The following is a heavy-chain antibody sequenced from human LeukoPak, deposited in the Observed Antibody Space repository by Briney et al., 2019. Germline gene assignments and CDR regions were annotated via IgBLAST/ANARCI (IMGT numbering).Heavy chain of an antibody. J-gene: IGHJ4*02. CDR3: ARDGDFWSGSTFDY. Sequence: ASERVSCKASGYTFTSYGISWVRQAPGQGLEWMGWISAYNGNTNYAQKLQGRVTMTTDTSTSTAYMELRSLRSGDTAVYYCARDGDFWSGSTFDYWGQGTLVTVSS. V-gene: IGHV1-18*01. CDR1: GYTFTSYG. CDR2: ISAYNGNT. D-gene: IGHD3-3*01.